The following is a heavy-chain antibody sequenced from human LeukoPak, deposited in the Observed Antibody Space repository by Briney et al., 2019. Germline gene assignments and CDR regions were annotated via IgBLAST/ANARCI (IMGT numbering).Heavy chain of an antibody. J-gene: IGHJ4*02. CDR3: ARASDSSSAGVVDY. CDR1: GGSISSGGYS. V-gene: IGHV4-30-2*01. CDR2: IYHSGST. Sequence: SETLSLTCAVSGGSISSGGYSWSWIRQPPGKGLEWIGYIYHSGSTYYNPSLKSRVTISVDRSKDQFSLKLSSVTAADTAVYYCARASDSSSAGVVDYWGQGTLVTVSS. D-gene: IGHD6-6*01.